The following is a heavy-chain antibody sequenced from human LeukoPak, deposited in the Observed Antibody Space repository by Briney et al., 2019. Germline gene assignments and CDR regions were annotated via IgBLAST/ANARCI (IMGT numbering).Heavy chain of an antibody. Sequence: GESLRLSCAASEFTFSSFWMHWVRQAPGKGLVWVSRIDSDGSGIRCADSVKGRFTISRDNAKNTLYLQMNSLRAEDTAVYYCVRDVAVSGIDYWGQGSLVTVSS. J-gene: IGHJ4*02. CDR1: EFTFSSFW. V-gene: IGHV3-74*01. D-gene: IGHD6-19*01. CDR2: IDSDGSGI. CDR3: VRDVAVSGIDY.